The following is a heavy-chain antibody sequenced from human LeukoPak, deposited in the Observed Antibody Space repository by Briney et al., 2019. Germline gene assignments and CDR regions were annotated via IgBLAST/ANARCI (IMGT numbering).Heavy chain of an antibody. CDR3: ARGRRYCSGGSCYTLYYYYGMDV. J-gene: IGHJ6*02. D-gene: IGHD2-15*01. CDR2: IIPIFGTA. V-gene: IGHV1-69*01. CDR1: GGTFSSYA. Sequence: SVKVSCKASGGTFSSYAISWVRQAPGQGLEWMGGIIPIFGTANYAQKFQGRVTITADESTSTAYMELSSLRSEDTAVYYCARGRRYCSGGSCYTLYYYYGMDVWGQGTTVTVSS.